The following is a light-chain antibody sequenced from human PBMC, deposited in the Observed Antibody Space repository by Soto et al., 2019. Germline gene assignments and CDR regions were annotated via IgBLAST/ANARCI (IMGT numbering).Light chain of an antibody. J-gene: IGKJ4*01. CDR3: QQSYNSPT. CDR2: AAS. CDR1: QTISTY. Sequence: DIQMTQSPSSLSASVGDRVTITCRASQTISTYLNWYQQKPGKAPTLLIYAASSLQSGVPSRFSGSGSGTDFTLTISSLQPEDFATYYCQQSYNSPTFGGGTQVEI. V-gene: IGKV1-39*01.